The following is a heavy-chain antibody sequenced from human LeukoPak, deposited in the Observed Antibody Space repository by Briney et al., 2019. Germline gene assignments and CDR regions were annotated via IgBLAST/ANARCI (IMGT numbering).Heavy chain of an antibody. CDR1: GGSISSGGYY. V-gene: IGHV4-30-2*01. CDR2: IYHSGST. D-gene: IGHD5-12*01. CDR3: ARGYSGYDTH. J-gene: IGHJ4*02. Sequence: SETLSLTCTVSGGSISSGGYYWSWIRQPPGKGLEWIGYIYHSGSTYYNPSLKSRVTISVDRSKNQFSLKLSSVTAADTAVYYCARGYSGYDTHWGQGTLVTVSS.